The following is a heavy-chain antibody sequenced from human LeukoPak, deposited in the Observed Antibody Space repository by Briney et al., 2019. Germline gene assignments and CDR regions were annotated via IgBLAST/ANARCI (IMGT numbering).Heavy chain of an antibody. J-gene: IGHJ4*02. Sequence: ESGPTLVKPTQTLTLTCTFSGFSLSTSGVGVGWIRQPPGKALEWLALIYWDDDKRYSPSLKNRLSITKDSSKNQVVLTMTNMDPVDTATYYCVRTHYDVLSGPTYYFDFWGQGALVTVSS. CDR1: GFSLSTSGVG. CDR3: VRTHYDVLSGPTYYFDF. CDR2: IYWDDDK. V-gene: IGHV2-5*02. D-gene: IGHD3-3*01.